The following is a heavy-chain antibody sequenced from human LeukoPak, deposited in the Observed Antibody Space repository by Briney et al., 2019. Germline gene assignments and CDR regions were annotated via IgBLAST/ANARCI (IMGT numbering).Heavy chain of an antibody. J-gene: IGHJ3*02. CDR2: AYNIAST. CDR3: ARHRSVWYDFDI. CDR1: GASIRSYY. V-gene: IGHV4-59*08. Sequence: SGTLSLTCTVSGASIRSYYWGWVRQPPGKGLEWIGYAYNIASTDYNPSLKSRLAMSIDTPNNRFSLKLTSVTAADTAMYYCARHRSVWYDFDIWGQGIMVTVSS. D-gene: IGHD2-8*02.